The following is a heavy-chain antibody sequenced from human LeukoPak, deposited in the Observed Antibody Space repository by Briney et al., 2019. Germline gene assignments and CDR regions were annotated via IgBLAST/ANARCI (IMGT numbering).Heavy chain of an antibody. J-gene: IGHJ6*02. Sequence: GSLRLSCAASGFTFSSYWMSWVRQPPGKGLEWIGSIYYSGSTYYNPSLKSRVTISVDTSKNQFSLKLSSVTAADTAVYYCARGSVRFLEWLFNSNYYYGMDVWGQGTTVTVSS. CDR3: ARGSVRFLEWLFNSNYYYGMDV. CDR1: GFTFSSYW. CDR2: IYYSGST. D-gene: IGHD3-3*01. V-gene: IGHV4-39*01.